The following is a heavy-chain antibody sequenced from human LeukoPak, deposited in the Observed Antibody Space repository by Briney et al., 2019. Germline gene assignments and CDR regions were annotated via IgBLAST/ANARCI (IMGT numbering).Heavy chain of an antibody. V-gene: IGHV5-51*01. D-gene: IGHD2-2*01. CDR1: GYSFTSYW. CDR3: ARGRAGIVVVPAATPFDY. CDR2: IYPGDSDT. Sequence: GESLKISCKGSGYSFTSYWVGWVRQMPGKGLEWMGIIYPGDSDTRYSPSFQGQVTISADKSISTAYLQWSSLKASDTAMYYCARGRAGIVVVPAATPFDYWGQGTLVTVSS. J-gene: IGHJ4*02.